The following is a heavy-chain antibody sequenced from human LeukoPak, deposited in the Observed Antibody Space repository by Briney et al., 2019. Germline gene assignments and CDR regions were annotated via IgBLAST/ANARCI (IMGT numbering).Heavy chain of an antibody. V-gene: IGHV4-59*01. D-gene: IGHD1-26*01. CDR1: GCSISSYY. J-gene: IGHJ5*02. CDR2: IYYSGST. CDR3: ARNSGRYRGGCFDP. Sequence: SETLSLTCPVSGCSISSYYWSWIRQPPGKGLEWVGYIYYSGSTNYNPSLKSRVTISVVTSKNQFSLKLSSVSAEDTAVYYCARNSGRYRGGCFDPWGQGTLVTVSS.